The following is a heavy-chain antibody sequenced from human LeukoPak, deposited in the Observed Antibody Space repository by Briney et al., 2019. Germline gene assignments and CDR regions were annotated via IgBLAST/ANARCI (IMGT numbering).Heavy chain of an antibody. Sequence: GESLKISCKGSGYMFTTYWIGWVRQMPGKGLEWMGIIYPGDSETRYSPSFQGQVTISADESISTAYLQWSSLKASDTAMYYCARRIDYRADYWGQGTLVTVSS. J-gene: IGHJ4*02. CDR3: ARRIDYRADY. CDR1: GYMFTTYW. V-gene: IGHV5-51*01. CDR2: IYPGDSET. D-gene: IGHD4-11*01.